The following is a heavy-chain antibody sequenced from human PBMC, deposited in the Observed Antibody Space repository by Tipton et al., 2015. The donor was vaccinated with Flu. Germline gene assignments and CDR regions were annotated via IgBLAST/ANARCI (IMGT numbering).Heavy chain of an antibody. V-gene: IGHV1-46*01. Sequence: QLVQSGAEVKKPGASVKVSCKASGYTFTSYYMHWVRQAPGQGLEWMGIINPSGGSTSYAQKFQGRVTMTRDTSTSTVYMELSSLRSEDTAVYYCARLYCSGGSCSGNYYYYGMDVWGQGTTVTVSS. CDR2: INPSGGST. CDR1: GYTFTSYY. D-gene: IGHD2-15*01. CDR3: ARLYCSGGSCSGNYYYYGMDV. J-gene: IGHJ6*02.